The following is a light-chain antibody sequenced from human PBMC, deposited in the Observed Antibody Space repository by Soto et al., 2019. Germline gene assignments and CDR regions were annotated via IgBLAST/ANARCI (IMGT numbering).Light chain of an antibody. CDR1: QGIRND. CDR3: LQDYNYQWT. V-gene: IGKV1-6*01. J-gene: IGKJ1*01. Sequence: AIQMTQSPSSLSASVGDRVTITCRASQGIRNDLGWYQQKPGKAPKLLIYAASSLQSGVPSRFSGSRSGTDFTLIISSLQPEDFTTYYCLQDYNYQWTFGQGTKVEIK. CDR2: AAS.